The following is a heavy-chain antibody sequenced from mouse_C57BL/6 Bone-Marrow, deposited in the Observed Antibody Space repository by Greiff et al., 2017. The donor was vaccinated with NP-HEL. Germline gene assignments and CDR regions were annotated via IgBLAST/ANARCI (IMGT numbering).Heavy chain of an antibody. CDR2: IDPANGNT. J-gene: IGHJ4*01. Sequence: VQLQQSVAELVRPGASVKLSCTASGFNIKNTYMHWVKQRPEQGLEWIGRIDPANGNTKYAPKFQGTATITADTSSNTADLQLSILTSEDTAIYYCARAVTRYGNYGYYAMDYWGQGTSVTVSS. D-gene: IGHD2-10*02. CDR3: ARAVTRYGNYGYYAMDY. V-gene: IGHV14-3*01. CDR1: GFNIKNTY.